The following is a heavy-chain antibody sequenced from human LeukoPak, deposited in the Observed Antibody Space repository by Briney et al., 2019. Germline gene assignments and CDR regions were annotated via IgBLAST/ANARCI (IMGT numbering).Heavy chain of an antibody. CDR3: ARDHLQYYYYYYGMDV. Sequence: ASVKVSCKASGYTFTSYDINWARQATGQGLEWMGWMKPNSGNTGYAQKCQGRVTMTRNTSISTAYMELSSLRSEDTAVYYCARDHLQYYYYYYGMDVWGQGTTVTVSS. V-gene: IGHV1-8*01. CDR1: GYTFTSYD. J-gene: IGHJ6*02. D-gene: IGHD1-14*01. CDR2: MKPNSGNT.